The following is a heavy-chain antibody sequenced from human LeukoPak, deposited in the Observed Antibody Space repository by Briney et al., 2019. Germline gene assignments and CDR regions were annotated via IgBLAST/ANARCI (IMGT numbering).Heavy chain of an antibody. CDR2: IYYSGNI. CDR3: ARHWLDWGLDY. D-gene: IGHD7-27*01. V-gene: IGHV4-39*01. CDR1: GGSIASGSYY. J-gene: IGHJ4*02. Sequence: ASETLSLTCTVSGGSIASGSYYWGWVRQPPGKGLEWIGSIYYSGNIFYNPPLKSRVTISVDKSKNQFSLDLTSVTATDTAVYYCARHWLDWGLDYWGQGTLVSVSS.